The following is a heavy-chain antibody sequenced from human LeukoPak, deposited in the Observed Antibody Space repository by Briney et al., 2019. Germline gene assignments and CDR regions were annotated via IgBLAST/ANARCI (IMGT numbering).Heavy chain of an antibody. J-gene: IGHJ4*02. CDR1: GYTFTSYY. D-gene: IGHD3-22*01. CDR3: AGGWDLATVGVITGTFDY. Sequence: ASVKVSCKASGYTFTSYYMHWVRQAPGEGREWMGIINPSGVSQSYQQKFQGRVTVTRDTSTSTVYMELSSLRSEDTAVYYCAGGWDLATVGVITGTFDYWGQGTLVTVSS. CDR2: INPSGVSQ. V-gene: IGHV1-46*01.